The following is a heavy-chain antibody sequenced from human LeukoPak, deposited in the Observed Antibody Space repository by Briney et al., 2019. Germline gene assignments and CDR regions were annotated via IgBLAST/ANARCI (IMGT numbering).Heavy chain of an antibody. CDR3: AKDPATIFGVAPYFDY. J-gene: IGHJ4*02. CDR2: ISWNSGSI. D-gene: IGHD3-3*01. V-gene: IGHV3-9*01. Sequence: GGSLRLSCAASGFTFDDYAMHWVRQAPGKGLEWVSGISWNSGSIGYADSVKGRFTISRDNAKNSLYLQMNSLRAEDTALYYCAKDPATIFGVAPYFDYWGQGTLVTVSS. CDR1: GFTFDDYA.